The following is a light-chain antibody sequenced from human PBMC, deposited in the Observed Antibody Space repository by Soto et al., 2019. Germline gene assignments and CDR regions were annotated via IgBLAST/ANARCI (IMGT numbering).Light chain of an antibody. CDR1: QTIIRY. J-gene: IGKJ3*01. Sequence: DIQMTQSPSSLSASVGDRVTITCRASQTIIRYLNWYQQKPGRAPNLLIYAASSLKSWVPSRFSGSGSGTEFTLTISSLQPEDFATYSCQQSYSTLFTFGPGTKVEIK. CDR2: AAS. V-gene: IGKV1-39*01. CDR3: QQSYSTLFT.